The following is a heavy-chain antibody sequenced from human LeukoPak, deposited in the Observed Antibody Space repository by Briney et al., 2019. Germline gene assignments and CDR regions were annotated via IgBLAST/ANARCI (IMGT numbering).Heavy chain of an antibody. CDR1: GGTFSSYA. J-gene: IGHJ4*02. CDR2: MNPNSGNT. D-gene: IGHD2-2*01. CDR3: ARGSRRGPARYCSSTSCYLIDY. V-gene: IGHV1-8*02. Sequence: ASVKVSCKASGGTFSSYAISWVRQAPGQALEWMGWMNPNSGNTGYAQKFQGRDTMTRNTSISTAYMELSSLRSEDTAVYYCARGSRRGPARYCSSTSCYLIDYWGQGTLVTVSS.